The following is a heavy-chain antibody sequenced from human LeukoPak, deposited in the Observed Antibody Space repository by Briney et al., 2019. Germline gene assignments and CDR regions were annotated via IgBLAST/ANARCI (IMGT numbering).Heavy chain of an antibody. CDR3: AKGISYGEHGVEYFQH. CDR2: ISGSGGST. CDR1: GFTFSSYA. V-gene: IGHV3-23*01. Sequence: QTGGSLRLSCAASGFTFSSYAMSWVRQAPGKGLEWVSAISGSGGSTYYADSVKGRFTISRDNSKNTLYLQMNSLRAEDTAVYYCAKGISYGEHGVEYFQHWGQGTLVTVSS. J-gene: IGHJ1*01. D-gene: IGHD4-17*01.